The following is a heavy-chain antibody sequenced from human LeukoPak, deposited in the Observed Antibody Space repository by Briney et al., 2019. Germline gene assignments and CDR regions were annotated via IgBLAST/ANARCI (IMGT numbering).Heavy chain of an antibody. D-gene: IGHD3-9*01. Sequence: SETLSLTCTVSGDSLNNSLNYWAWIRQPAGRGLEWLASIYYIGNTYYNPSLKSRVTISMDTSGNQFSLKLTTVTAADTAVYYGARGDYDILTGPVGYWGQGTLVTVSS. CDR1: GDSLNNSLNY. V-gene: IGHV4-39*07. J-gene: IGHJ4*02. CDR2: IYYIGNT. CDR3: ARGDYDILTGPVGY.